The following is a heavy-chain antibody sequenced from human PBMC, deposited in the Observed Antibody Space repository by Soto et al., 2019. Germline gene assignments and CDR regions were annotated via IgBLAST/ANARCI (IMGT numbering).Heavy chain of an antibody. Sequence: EVQLVESGGGLVQPGESLRLSCAASGFTFDYYWMHWVRQAPGKGLVWVSRIHSGGTSTTYADSVKGRFTISRDNAKNTLSLQMNSLRAEDTAVYYCARGDRGAFDLWGQGTVVTVSS. CDR3: ARGDRGAFDL. J-gene: IGHJ3*01. D-gene: IGHD1-26*01. CDR1: GFTFDYYW. CDR2: IHSGGTST. V-gene: IGHV3-74*01.